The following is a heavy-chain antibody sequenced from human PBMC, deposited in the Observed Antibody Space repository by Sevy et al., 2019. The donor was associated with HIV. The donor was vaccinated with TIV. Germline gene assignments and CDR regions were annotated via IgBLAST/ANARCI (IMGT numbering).Heavy chain of an antibody. CDR2: IKSKSDGGTT. CDR1: GFSFSNAW. Sequence: GGSLRLSCAASGFSFSNAWMSWVRQAPGKGLEWVGRIKSKSDGGTTDYAAPVKGRFTISRHDSKNTLYLQINSLKTEETAMYYCTTEVRWELGNWFDPWGQGTLVTVSS. V-gene: IGHV3-15*01. CDR3: TTEVRWELGNWFDP. J-gene: IGHJ5*02. D-gene: IGHD7-27*01.